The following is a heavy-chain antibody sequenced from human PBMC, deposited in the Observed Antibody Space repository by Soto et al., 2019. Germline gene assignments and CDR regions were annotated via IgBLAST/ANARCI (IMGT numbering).Heavy chain of an antibody. D-gene: IGHD1-26*01. V-gene: IGHV4-4*07. CDR2: IYTSGST. CDR3: AREEVGATYYYYYGMDV. J-gene: IGHJ6*02. Sequence: SETLSLTCTGSGGSISSYYWSWIRQPAGKGLEWIGRIYTSGSTNYNPSLKSRVTMSVDTSKNQFSLKLSSVTAADTAVYYCAREEVGATYYYYYGMDVWGQGTTVTVSS. CDR1: GGSISSYY.